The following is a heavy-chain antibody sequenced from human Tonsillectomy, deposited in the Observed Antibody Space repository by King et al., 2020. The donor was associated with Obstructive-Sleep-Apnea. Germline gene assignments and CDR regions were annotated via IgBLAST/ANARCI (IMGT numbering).Heavy chain of an antibody. CDR2: ISCSGGST. V-gene: IGHV3-23*04. CDR1: GFTFTSYA. CDR3: ARRAPVEYYFDF. D-gene: IGHD2-2*01. J-gene: IGHJ4*02. Sequence: VQLVESGGGLVQPGGSLRLSCAASGFTFTSYALTVVRQAPGRGLEWVSTISCSGGSTHYANSVKGRFTISRDNSKNMLYLQMNSLRVEDTAIYYCARRAPVEYYFDFWGQGTLVTVSS.